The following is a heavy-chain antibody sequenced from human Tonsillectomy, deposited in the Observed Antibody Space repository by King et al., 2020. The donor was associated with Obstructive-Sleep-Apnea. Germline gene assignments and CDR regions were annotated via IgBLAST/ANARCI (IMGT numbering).Heavy chain of an antibody. V-gene: IGHV3-30*04. CDR1: GFTFSAYA. Sequence: QLVQSGGGVVQPGGSLRLYCAASGFTFSAYALHWVRQSPGKGLEWLAVISYDGNNHYFADSVRGRFTISRDNSKNALYLQMSILRAEDTAVYYCARDFYDAPSYYYYGVDVWGQGTTVTVSS. CDR3: ARDFYDAPSYYYYGVDV. D-gene: IGHD5/OR15-5a*01. CDR2: ISYDGNNH. J-gene: IGHJ6*02.